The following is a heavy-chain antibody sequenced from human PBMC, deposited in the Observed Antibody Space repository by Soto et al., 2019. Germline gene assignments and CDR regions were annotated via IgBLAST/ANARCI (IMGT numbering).Heavy chain of an antibody. CDR2: ISAYNGNR. D-gene: IGHD1-1*01. J-gene: IGHJ4*02. CDR1: GYIFTTFG. CDR3: ARDGGTGLDY. Sequence: QVTLVQSGAEVRKPGASVKVSCKASGYIFTTFGIGWVRQAPGQGLEWMGWISAYNGNRNFAQNVRDRVTMTTDTSTNTAHMELRSLRSDDTAVYYCARDGGTGLDYWGQGTLVTVSS. V-gene: IGHV1-18*01.